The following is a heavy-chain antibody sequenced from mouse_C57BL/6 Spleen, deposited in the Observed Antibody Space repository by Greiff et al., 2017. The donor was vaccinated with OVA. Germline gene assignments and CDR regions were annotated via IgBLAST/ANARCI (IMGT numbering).Heavy chain of an antibody. CDR1: GYTFTSYW. D-gene: IGHD2-4*01. V-gene: IGHV1-64*01. CDR2: IHPNSGST. J-gene: IGHJ1*03. Sequence: QVQLQQPGAELVKPGASVKLSCKASGYTFTSYWMHWVKQRPGQGLEWIGMIHPNSGSTKYNEKFKSKATLTVDKSSSTAYMQLSSLTSEDSAVYYCARGTYYDYDGYFDVWGTGTTVTVSS. CDR3: ARGTYYDYDGYFDV.